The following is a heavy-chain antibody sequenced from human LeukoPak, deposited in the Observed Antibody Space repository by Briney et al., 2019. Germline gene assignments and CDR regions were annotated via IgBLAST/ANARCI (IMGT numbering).Heavy chain of an antibody. Sequence: ASVKVSCKASGYTFTSYAMNWVRQAPGQGLEWMGWINTNTGNPTYAQGFTGRFVFSLDTSVSTAYLQISSLKAEDTAVYYCATPPRYYYDSSGYYYPFSYWGQGTPVTVSS. CDR2: INTNTGNP. CDR1: GYTFTSYA. V-gene: IGHV7-4-1*02. D-gene: IGHD3-22*01. J-gene: IGHJ4*02. CDR3: ATPPRYYYDSSGYYYPFSY.